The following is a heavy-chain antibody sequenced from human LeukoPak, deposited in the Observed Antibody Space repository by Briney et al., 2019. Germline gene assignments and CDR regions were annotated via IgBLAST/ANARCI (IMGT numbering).Heavy chain of an antibody. CDR3: ARGEVGITMVRGVIIPPRAEYFQH. V-gene: IGHV4-38-2*02. Sequence: SETLSLTCTVSGYSISSGYYWGWIRQPPGKGLEWIGSIYHSGSTYYNPSLKSRVTISVDTSKNQFSLKLSSVTAADTAVYYCARGEVGITMVRGVIIPPRAEYFQHWGQGTLVTVSS. D-gene: IGHD3-10*01. J-gene: IGHJ1*01. CDR2: IYHSGST. CDR1: GYSISSGYY.